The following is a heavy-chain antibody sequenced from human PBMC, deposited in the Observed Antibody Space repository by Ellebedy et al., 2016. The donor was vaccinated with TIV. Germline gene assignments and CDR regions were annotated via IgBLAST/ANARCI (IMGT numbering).Heavy chain of an antibody. CDR2: ISGNTNYI. CDR3: ARDYYGSGTRFDY. V-gene: IGHV3-21*01. J-gene: IGHJ4*02. CDR1: GFTFSSYT. D-gene: IGHD3-10*01. Sequence: GESLKISCAASGFTFSSYTMNWVRQAPGKGLEWVSSISGNTNYIHYAGSVKGRFTISRDNAKNALYLQMNSLGAEDTAVYYCARDYYGSGTRFDYWGQGTLVTVSS.